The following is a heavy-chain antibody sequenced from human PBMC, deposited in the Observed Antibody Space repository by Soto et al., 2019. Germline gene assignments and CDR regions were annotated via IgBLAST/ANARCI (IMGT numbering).Heavy chain of an antibody. CDR1: GYSFTSYY. CDR3: ATYVGYSNTCLSH. J-gene: IGHJ4*02. D-gene: IGHD6-13*01. CDR2: INPSGGST. V-gene: IGHV1-46*01. Sequence: ASVKVSCKASGYSFTSYYMHWVRQAPGQGLEWMGIINPSGGSTSYAQKFQGRVTFTTDTSANTAYMELSSLRSEDTAVYYCATYVGYSNTCLSHWGQGTLVTVSS.